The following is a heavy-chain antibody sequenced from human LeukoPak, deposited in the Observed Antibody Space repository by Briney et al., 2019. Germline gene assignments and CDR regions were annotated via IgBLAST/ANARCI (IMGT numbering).Heavy chain of an antibody. J-gene: IGHJ6*04. V-gene: IGHV1-69*01. Sequence: GASVKVSCKASGGTFSSYAISWVRQAPGQGLEWMGGIIPIFGTANYAQKFQGRVTITADESTSTAYMELSSLRSEDTAVYYCARDADTAMVGYYYYGMDVWGKGTTVTVSS. D-gene: IGHD5-18*01. CDR3: ARDADTAMVGYYYYGMDV. CDR2: IIPIFGTA. CDR1: GGTFSSYA.